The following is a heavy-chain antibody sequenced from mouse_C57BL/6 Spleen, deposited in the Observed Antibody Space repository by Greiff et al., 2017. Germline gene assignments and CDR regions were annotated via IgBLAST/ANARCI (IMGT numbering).Heavy chain of an antibody. V-gene: IGHV1-64*01. CDR1: GYTFTSYW. Sequence: QVQLQQPGAELVKPGASVKLSCKASGYTFTSYWMHWVKQRPGQGLEWIGMIHPNSGSTNYNEKFKSKATLTVDKSSSPAYMQLSSLTSEDSAVYYGARYDYDEYFDYWGQGTTLTVSS. CDR3: ARYDYDEYFDY. D-gene: IGHD2-4*01. CDR2: IHPNSGST. J-gene: IGHJ2*01.